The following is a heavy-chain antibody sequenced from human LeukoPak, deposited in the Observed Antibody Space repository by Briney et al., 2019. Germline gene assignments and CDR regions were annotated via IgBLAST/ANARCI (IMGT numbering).Heavy chain of an antibody. CDR3: AGDIYCSDGSCYRFHFDY. CDR2: MYPNSGNT. J-gene: IGHJ4*02. V-gene: IGHV1-8*02. Sequence: ASVKVSCKASGYTFTSYDINWVRQATRHGREWVGWMYPNSGNTGYAQKFQGRVTMTSDPTISTAYMELSSLRSEDTAVYYCAGDIYCSDGSCYRFHFDYWGQGTLVTVSS. CDR1: GYTFTSYD. D-gene: IGHD2-15*01.